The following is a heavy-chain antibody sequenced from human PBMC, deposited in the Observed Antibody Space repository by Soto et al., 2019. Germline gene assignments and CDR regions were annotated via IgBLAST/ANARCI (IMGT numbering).Heavy chain of an antibody. V-gene: IGHV1-2*04. J-gene: IGHJ3*02. CDR3: ARDRAYYYDSSGYYYSVGFAFDI. D-gene: IGHD3-22*01. CDR2: INPNSGGT. CDR1: GYTFTGYY. Sequence: ASVKVSCKASGYTFTGYYMHWVRQAPGQGLEWMGWINPNSGGTNYAQKFQGWVTMTRDTSISTAYMELSRLRPDDTAVYYCARDRAYYYDSSGYYYSVGFAFDIWGQGTMVTVSS.